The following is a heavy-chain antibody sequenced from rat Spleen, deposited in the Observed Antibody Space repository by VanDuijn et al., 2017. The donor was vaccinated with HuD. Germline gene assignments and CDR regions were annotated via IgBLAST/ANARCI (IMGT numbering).Heavy chain of an antibody. CDR1: GFTFSDYF. CDR3: ARRMALYFDY. J-gene: IGHJ2*01. Sequence: EVQLVESGGGLVQPGRSLKLSCAASGFTFSDYFMAWVRQAPAKGLEWVATISYDGSNTYYGDSVKGRFTISRDNAKSTLYLQMNSLRSEDTATYYCARRMALYFDYWGQGVMVTVSS. CDR2: ISYDGSNT. V-gene: IGHV5-22*01.